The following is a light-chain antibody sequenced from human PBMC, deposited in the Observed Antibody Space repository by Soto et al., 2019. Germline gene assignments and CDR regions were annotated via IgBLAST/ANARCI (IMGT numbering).Light chain of an antibody. CDR3: QQYNSGWT. CDR1: QSVSRT. Sequence: EIVMTQSPATLSVSPGERVTLSCRASQSVSRTLAWYQQKPGQAPRLLIYSASTRATGIPARFTGSGSGTEFTLTISSLQSEDFAVYYCQQYNSGWTFGQGTKVEIK. CDR2: SAS. J-gene: IGKJ1*01. V-gene: IGKV3-15*01.